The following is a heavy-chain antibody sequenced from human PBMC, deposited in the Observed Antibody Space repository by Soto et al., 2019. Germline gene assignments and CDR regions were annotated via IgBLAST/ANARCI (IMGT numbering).Heavy chain of an antibody. D-gene: IGHD2-8*01. Sequence: LRISCLASGYSFTNNWIAWVRQMPGKGLEWMGIIDPSDSDTRYSPSFQGQVTMSVDKSISTAYLQWNSLKASDTAMYFCARADTHCSNGVCSMAWFDPWGQGTPVTVSS. V-gene: IGHV5-51*01. J-gene: IGHJ5*02. CDR2: IDPSDSDT. CDR1: GYSFTNNW. CDR3: ARADTHCSNGVCSMAWFDP.